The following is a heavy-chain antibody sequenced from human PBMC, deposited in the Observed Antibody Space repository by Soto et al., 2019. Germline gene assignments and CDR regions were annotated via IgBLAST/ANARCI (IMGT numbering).Heavy chain of an antibody. CDR2: ISNDGSHQ. CDR3: AKDFIGYWSNVNWHIFDF. J-gene: IGHJ4*02. CDR1: GFSFSSYA. Sequence: QVQLVESGGGVVQPGRSLRLSCEASGFSFSSYAIHWVRQAPGKGLEWVAGISNDGSHQDYIDSVKGRFTISTYKSRNTVYLQMSSLRSEDTAVYYCAKDFIGYWSNVNWHIFDFWGQGTLVTVTS. D-gene: IGHD2-8*01. V-gene: IGHV3-30*18.